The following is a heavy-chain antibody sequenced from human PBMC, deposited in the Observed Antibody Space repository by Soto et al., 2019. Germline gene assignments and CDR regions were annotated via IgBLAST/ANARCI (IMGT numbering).Heavy chain of an antibody. CDR2: ISYDGSNK. Sequence: PGGSLRLSCAASGFTFSSYGMHWVRQAPGKGLEWVAVISYDGSNKYYADTVKGRFTNSRENSKNKQKQQKNSLRAEDTAVYYCAKDVEMATMTLWWFDPWGQGP. D-gene: IGHD5-12*01. V-gene: IGHV3-30*18. CDR3: AKDVEMATMTLWWFDP. CDR1: GFTFSSYG. J-gene: IGHJ5*02.